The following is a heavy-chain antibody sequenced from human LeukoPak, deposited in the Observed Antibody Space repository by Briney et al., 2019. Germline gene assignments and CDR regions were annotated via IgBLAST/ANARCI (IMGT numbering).Heavy chain of an antibody. CDR2: VSGDGDSK. Sequence: GGSLRLSCSASGFTFSHSAMSWVRQAPGKGLEWVAGVSGDGDSKYYAGSVRGRCTISRDNSQNTLSLEVRSLTGGDAAVYFCARSLDTSMFTSGKPLDLWGRGTMVTVAT. J-gene: IGHJ3*01. D-gene: IGHD5-18*01. CDR1: GFTFSHSA. V-gene: IGHV3-23*01. CDR3: ARSLDTSMFTSGKPLDL.